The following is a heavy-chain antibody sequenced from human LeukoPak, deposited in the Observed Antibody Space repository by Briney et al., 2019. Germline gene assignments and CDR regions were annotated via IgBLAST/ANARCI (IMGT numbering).Heavy chain of an antibody. Sequence: PGGSLRLSCAASGFTFSSYAMRWVRQAPGKGLEWVAVISYDGSNKYYADSVKGRFTISRDNSKNTLYLQMNSLRAEDTAMYYCARPPQEYYYDSSGADYWGQGTLVTVSS. CDR2: ISYDGSNK. D-gene: IGHD3-22*01. J-gene: IGHJ4*02. CDR3: ARPPQEYYYDSSGADY. V-gene: IGHV3-30-3*01. CDR1: GFTFSSYA.